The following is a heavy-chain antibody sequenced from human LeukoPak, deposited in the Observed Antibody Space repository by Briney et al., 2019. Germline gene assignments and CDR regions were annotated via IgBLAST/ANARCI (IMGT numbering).Heavy chain of an antibody. CDR2: IDHGGST. Sequence: SETLSLTCAVYGGSFSDYYWTWIRQPPGKGLEWIGEIDHGGSTDYNPSLKSRVIISVDTSKNQFSLKLTSVTAADTAVYYCARRGVRGVNAPHRHWGQGTLVTVSS. D-gene: IGHD3-10*01. V-gene: IGHV4-34*01. CDR3: ARRGVRGVNAPHRH. J-gene: IGHJ4*02. CDR1: GGSFSDYY.